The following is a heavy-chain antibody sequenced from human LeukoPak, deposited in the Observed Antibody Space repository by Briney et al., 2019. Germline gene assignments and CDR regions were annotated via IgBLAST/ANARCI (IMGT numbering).Heavy chain of an antibody. J-gene: IGHJ1*01. V-gene: IGHV3-21*03. CDR2: ISSSSSYI. D-gene: IGHD4-17*01. CDR3: ARNYGDYNAEYFQH. Sequence: PGGSLRLSCAASGFTFSSYSMNWVRQAPGKGLEWVSSISSSSSYIYYADSVKGRFTICRDNAKNSLYLQMNSLRAEDTAVYYCARNYGDYNAEYFQHWGQGTLVTVSS. CDR1: GFTFSSYS.